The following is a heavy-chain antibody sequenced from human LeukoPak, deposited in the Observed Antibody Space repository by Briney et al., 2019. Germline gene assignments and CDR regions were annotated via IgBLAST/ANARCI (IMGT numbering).Heavy chain of an antibody. J-gene: IGHJ4*02. CDR3: VVWLGELLHFDY. D-gene: IGHD3-10*01. Sequence: SETLSLTCSVSGGSISSSRYYWGWIRQPPGKGLEWIGSIHYTGSTYHNPSLKSRVTISVDTSKNQFSLKLTSVTAADTAVYYCVVWLGELLHFDYWGQGTLVTVSS. CDR1: GGSISSSRYY. CDR2: IHYTGST. V-gene: IGHV4-39*01.